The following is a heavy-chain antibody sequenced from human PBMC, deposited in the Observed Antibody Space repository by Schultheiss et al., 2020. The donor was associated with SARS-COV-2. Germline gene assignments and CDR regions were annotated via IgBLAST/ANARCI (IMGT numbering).Heavy chain of an antibody. D-gene: IGHD2-2*01. CDR2: ISWNSGSI. Sequence: SLKISCAASGFTFDDYAMHWVRQAPGKGLEWVSGISWNSGSIGYADSVKGRFTISRDNAKNTLYLQMNSLRAEDTAVYYCATLPTDCSSTSCSYGGTGNGYWGQRTLVTVSS. CDR1: GFTFDDYA. V-gene: IGHV3-9*01. J-gene: IGHJ4*02. CDR3: ATLPTDCSSTSCSYGGTGNGY.